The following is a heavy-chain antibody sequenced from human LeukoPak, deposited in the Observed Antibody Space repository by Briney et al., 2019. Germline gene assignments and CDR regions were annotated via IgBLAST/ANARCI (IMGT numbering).Heavy chain of an antibody. D-gene: IGHD1-26*01. CDR2: IGDSGDGT. CDR1: GFTFSNYF. J-gene: IGHJ4*02. V-gene: IGHV3-23*01. CDR3: AKHSGSYFIYYVDS. Sequence: PGGSLRLSCAASGFTFSNYFMSWVRQAPGKGLEWVSRIGDSGDGTYYADSVKGRFTISRDNSKNTMYLQMNSLRVEDTAMYYCAKHSGSYFIYYVDSWGQGTLVTVSS.